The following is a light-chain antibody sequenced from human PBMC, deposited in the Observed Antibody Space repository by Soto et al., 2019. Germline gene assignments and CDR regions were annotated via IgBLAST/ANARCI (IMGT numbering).Light chain of an antibody. Sequence: DIQMTQSPSSLSASVRDRVTITCQASQDINKYLNWYQQKPGKAPKVLIYDASNSETGVPSRFSGSGSGTDFTFTISSLQPEDFATYYCQQYDNVLFTSTFGQGTRWISN. V-gene: IGKV1-33*01. CDR2: DAS. CDR1: QDINKY. J-gene: IGKJ2*01. CDR3: QQYDNVLFTST.